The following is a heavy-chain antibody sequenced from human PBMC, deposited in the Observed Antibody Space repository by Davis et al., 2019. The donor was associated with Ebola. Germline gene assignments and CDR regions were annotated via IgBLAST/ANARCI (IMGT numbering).Heavy chain of an antibody. V-gene: IGHV4-59*12. CDR3: ARGRGIWGSYRLDY. D-gene: IGHD3-16*02. J-gene: IGHJ4*02. CDR2: IYYSGSH. CDR1: GGSISSYY. Sequence: SETLSLTCTVSGGSISSYYWSWLRQPPGKGLEWIGYIYYSGSHNYNPSPKSRVTISVDTSKNQFSLKLSSVTAADTAVYYCARGRGIWGSYRLDYWGQGTLVTVSS.